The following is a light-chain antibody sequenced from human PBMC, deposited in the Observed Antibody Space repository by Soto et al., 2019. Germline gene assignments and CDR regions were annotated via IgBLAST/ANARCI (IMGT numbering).Light chain of an antibody. Sequence: QSVLTKPSSVSGSHGQSITISSTGTSSDIGNYNLVSWYQQHQGKAPKLMIYEVSKRPSGVSDRFSGSKSGNTASLSISGLQPQDEADYYCYSYAGSTVLYVFGTATKVTVL. CDR3: YSYAGSTVLYV. CDR1: SSDIGNYNL. V-gene: IGLV2-23*02. CDR2: EVS. J-gene: IGLJ1*01.